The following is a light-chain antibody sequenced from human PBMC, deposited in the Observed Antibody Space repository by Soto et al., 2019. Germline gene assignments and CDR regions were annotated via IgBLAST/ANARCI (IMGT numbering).Light chain of an antibody. Sequence: DIQMTQSPSTLSASVGDRVTITCRASQSISNWLAWYQQKPGKAPKLLIYDASSLESGVPSRFSGSGSGTEFTLTITSLQPDDFATYYCQQYNSFSWAFGQGTQVEVK. J-gene: IGKJ1*01. CDR2: DAS. CDR1: QSISNW. CDR3: QQYNSFSWA. V-gene: IGKV1-5*01.